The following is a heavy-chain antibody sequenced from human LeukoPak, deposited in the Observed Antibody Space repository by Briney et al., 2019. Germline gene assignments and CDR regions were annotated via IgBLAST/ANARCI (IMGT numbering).Heavy chain of an antibody. CDR2: IYYSGNT. J-gene: IGHJ4*02. CDR1: GGSISSYY. V-gene: IGHV4-59*12. CDR3: ARGNSGYSSSWLDY. Sequence: SETLSLTCTVSGGSISSYYWSWIRQPPGKGLEWIGYIYYSGNTNYNPSLKSRVTMSVDTSKNQFSLKLSSVTAADTAVYYCARGNSGYSSSWLDYWGQGTLVTVSS. D-gene: IGHD6-13*01.